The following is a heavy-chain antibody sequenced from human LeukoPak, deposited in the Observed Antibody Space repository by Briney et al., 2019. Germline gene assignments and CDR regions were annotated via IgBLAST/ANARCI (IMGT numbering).Heavy chain of an antibody. CDR1: GFTFSSYS. V-gene: IGHV3-21*06. CDR2: ISSSSSYI. J-gene: IGHJ4*02. D-gene: IGHD2-2*01. CDR3: ARAHDSVVVAGAGEVLDY. Sequence: GGSLRLSCAASGFTFSSYSMKWVRQAPGKGLEWVSSISSSSSYIYYADSVKGRFTISRDNAKNSLYLQMNSLRAEDTAVYYCARAHDSVVVAGAGEVLDYWGQGTLVTVSS.